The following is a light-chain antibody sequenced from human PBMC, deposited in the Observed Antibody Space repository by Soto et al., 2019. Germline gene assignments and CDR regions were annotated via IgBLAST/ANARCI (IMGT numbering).Light chain of an antibody. Sequence: DFRMTQSPSSLSASVGDRVTITCRARQDIGTSLAWYQQKPGKVPKLLIYDVSTLQSGVPSRFSGSGSGTDFILTITSLQTEDGATYYCQKDDTGPFTFGPGTKVDLK. V-gene: IGKV1-27*01. CDR1: QDIGTS. J-gene: IGKJ3*01. CDR3: QKDDTGPFT. CDR2: DVS.